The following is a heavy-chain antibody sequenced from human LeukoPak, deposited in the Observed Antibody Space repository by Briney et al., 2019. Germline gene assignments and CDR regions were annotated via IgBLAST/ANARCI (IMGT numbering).Heavy chain of an antibody. CDR1: GFTFGDCG. CDR2: INWNGGSP. CDR3: ARDRGEMATIYYYYGMDV. Sequence: GGSLRLSCAASGFTFGDCGMSWVRQAPGKGLEWVSGINWNGGSPRYADSVKGRFTISRDNAKNSLYLQMNSLRAEDTAVYYCARDRGEMATIYYYYGMDVWGQGTTVTVSS. D-gene: IGHD5-24*01. J-gene: IGHJ6*02. V-gene: IGHV3-20*04.